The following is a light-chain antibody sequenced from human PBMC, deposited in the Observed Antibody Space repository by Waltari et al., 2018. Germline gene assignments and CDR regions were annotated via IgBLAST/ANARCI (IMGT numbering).Light chain of an antibody. CDR3: QQNSNWPLT. J-gene: IGKJ4*01. CDR2: GAS. CDR1: QSVSSS. V-gene: IGKV3D-15*01. Sequence: EIVMTQSPATLSLSPGERATLSCRASQSVSSSLAWYQQKPGQAPRLLIYGASSRATGIPDRFSGSCSGTEFTLTISSLEPEDVAVYYCQQNSNWPLTFGGGTKVEIK.